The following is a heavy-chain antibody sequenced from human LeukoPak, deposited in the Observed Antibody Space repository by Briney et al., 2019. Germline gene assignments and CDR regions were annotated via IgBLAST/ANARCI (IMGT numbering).Heavy chain of an antibody. CDR1: GGSISSSSSY. Sequence: SETLSLTCTVSGGSISSSSSYWGWLRQPPGKGLEWIGSIYYSGSTYYNPSLKSRVTISVDTSKNQFSLKLSSVTAADTAVYYCARHETGFPFDYWGQGTLVTVSS. V-gene: IGHV4-39*01. CDR2: IYYSGST. J-gene: IGHJ4*02. D-gene: IGHD3-9*01. CDR3: ARHETGFPFDY.